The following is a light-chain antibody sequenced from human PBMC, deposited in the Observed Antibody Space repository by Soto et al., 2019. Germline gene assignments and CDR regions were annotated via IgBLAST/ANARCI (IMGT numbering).Light chain of an antibody. Sequence: QSALNQPPSASGSPGQSVAISCTGTSSDIGAYKFVSWYQQHPGKAPKLIIYEVSIRPSGVPDRFSGSKSGNTASLTVSGLLAEDEADYYCSLYAGTHSVVFGGGTKLTVL. V-gene: IGLV2-8*01. CDR1: SSDIGAYKF. CDR2: EVS. CDR3: SLYAGTHSVV. J-gene: IGLJ2*01.